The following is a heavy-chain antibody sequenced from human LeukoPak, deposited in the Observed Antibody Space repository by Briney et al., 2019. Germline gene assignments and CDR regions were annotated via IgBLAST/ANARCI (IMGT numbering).Heavy chain of an antibody. CDR1: GFIFKNYA. Sequence: GGSLRLSCAASGFIFKNYAMNWVRQAPGKGLEWVSAITSSGGSTYHADSVKGRFTISRDNSKNTLSLQMNSLRAEDTAVYYCARASFGVIVGPDYWGQGTLVTVSS. J-gene: IGHJ4*02. V-gene: IGHV3-23*01. D-gene: IGHD3-3*01. CDR2: ITSSGGST. CDR3: ARASFGVIVGPDY.